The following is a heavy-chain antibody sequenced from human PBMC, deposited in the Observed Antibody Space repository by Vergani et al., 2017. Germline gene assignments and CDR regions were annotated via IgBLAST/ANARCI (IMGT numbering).Heavy chain of an antibody. Sequence: EVQLVESGGGLVKPGGSLRLSCAASGFTFSSYAMSWVRQAPGKGLEWVAAISGSGGSTYYADSVKGRFTISRDNSKNTLYLQMNSLRAEDTAVYYCAKDRYYDSSGYHAEYFQHWGQGTLVTVSS. CDR3: AKDRYYDSSGYHAEYFQH. V-gene: IGHV3-23*04. D-gene: IGHD3-22*01. J-gene: IGHJ1*01. CDR1: GFTFSSYA. CDR2: ISGSGGST.